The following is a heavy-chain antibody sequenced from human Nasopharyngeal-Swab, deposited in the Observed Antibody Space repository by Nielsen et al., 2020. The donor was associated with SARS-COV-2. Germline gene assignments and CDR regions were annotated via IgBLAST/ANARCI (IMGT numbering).Heavy chain of an antibody. CDR1: GFTFSSHA. Sequence: GESLKISCAASGFTFSSHAMHWVRQAPGKGLEYVSAISSNGGSTYYANPVKGRFTISRDNSKNTLYLQMGSLRAEDMAVYYCATGPEGFDYWGQGTLVTVSS. V-gene: IGHV3-64*01. CDR3: ATGPEGFDY. CDR2: ISSNGGST. J-gene: IGHJ4*02.